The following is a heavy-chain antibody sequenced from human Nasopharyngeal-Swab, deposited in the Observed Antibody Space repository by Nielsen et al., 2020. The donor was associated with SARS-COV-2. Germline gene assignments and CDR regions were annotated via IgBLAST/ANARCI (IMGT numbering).Heavy chain of an antibody. CDR3: ARDRGYYDSSGYLYPVVYFDY. Sequence: SETLSLTCTVSGGSISSSYWSWIRQPAGKGLEWIGRIYTSGSTNYNPSLKSRVTMSVDTSKNQFSLKLSSVTAADTAVYYCARDRGYYDSSGYLYPVVYFDYWGQGTLVTVSS. V-gene: IGHV4-4*07. J-gene: IGHJ4*02. D-gene: IGHD3-22*01. CDR1: GGSISSSY. CDR2: IYTSGST.